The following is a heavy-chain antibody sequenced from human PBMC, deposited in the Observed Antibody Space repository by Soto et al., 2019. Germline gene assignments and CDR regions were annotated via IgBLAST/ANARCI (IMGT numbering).Heavy chain of an antibody. CDR2: INPNSGGT. CDR3: ARGDLIVVVPAAIGEFDY. V-gene: IGHV1-2*02. CDR1: GYTFTGYY. D-gene: IGHD2-2*02. Sequence: ASVKVSCKASGYTFTGYYMHWVRQAPGQGLEWMGWINPNSGGTNYAQKFQGRVTMTRDTSISTAYMELSRLRSDDTAVYYRARGDLIVVVPAAIGEFDYWGQETLVTVSS. J-gene: IGHJ4*02.